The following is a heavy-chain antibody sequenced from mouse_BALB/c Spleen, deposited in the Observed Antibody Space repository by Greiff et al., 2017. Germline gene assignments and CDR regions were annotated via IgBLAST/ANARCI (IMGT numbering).Heavy chain of an antibody. V-gene: IGHV5-6-5*01. CDR3: ARVPLTTVVGDY. Sequence: EVMLVESGGGLVKPGGSLKLSCAASGFTFSSYAMSWVRQTPEKRLEWVASISSGGSTYYPDSVKGRFTISRDNARNILYLQMSSLRSEDTAMYYCARVPLTTVVGDYWGQGTTLTVSS. J-gene: IGHJ2*01. CDR1: GFTFSSYA. CDR2: ISSGGST. D-gene: IGHD1-1*01.